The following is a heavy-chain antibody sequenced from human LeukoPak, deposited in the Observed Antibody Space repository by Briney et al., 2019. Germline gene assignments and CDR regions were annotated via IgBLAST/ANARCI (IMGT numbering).Heavy chain of an antibody. Sequence: SVKVSCKASGGTFSSYAISWVRQAPGQGLEWMGRTIPILGIANYAQKFQGRVTITADKSTSTAYMELSSLRSEDTAVYYCARAPYCSGGSCYGDWFDPWGQGTLVTVSS. CDR1: GGTFSSYA. CDR3: ARAPYCSGGSCYGDWFDP. D-gene: IGHD2-15*01. V-gene: IGHV1-69*04. CDR2: TIPILGIA. J-gene: IGHJ5*02.